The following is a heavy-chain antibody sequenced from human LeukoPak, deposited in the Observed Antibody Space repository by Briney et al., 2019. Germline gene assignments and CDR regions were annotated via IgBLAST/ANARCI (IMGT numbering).Heavy chain of an antibody. CDR1: GYTFTSYY. CDR2: ISAYNGNT. J-gene: IGHJ4*02. V-gene: IGHV1-18*04. Sequence: ASVKVSCKASGYTFTSYYMHWVRQAPGQGLEWMGWISAYNGNTNYAQKLQGRVTMTTDTSTSTAYMELRSLRSDDTAVYYCARPHFWDDSEVFDYWGQGTLVTVSS. D-gene: IGHD3-3*02. CDR3: ARPHFWDDSEVFDY.